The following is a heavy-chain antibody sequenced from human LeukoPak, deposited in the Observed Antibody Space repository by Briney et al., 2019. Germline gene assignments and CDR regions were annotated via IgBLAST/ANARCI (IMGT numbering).Heavy chain of an antibody. J-gene: IGHJ4*02. V-gene: IGHV3-15*01. CDR1: GFTFSNAW. D-gene: IGHD3-10*01. Sequence: PGGSLRLSCAASGFTFSNAWMSWVRQAPGKGLEWVGHILTKADGGTTDHAAPVKGRFTISRDDSRNTLYLQMNSLKTEDTAVYYCTTDEGVDDYFDYWGQGTLVTVSS. CDR2: ILTKADGGTT. CDR3: TTDEGVDDYFDY.